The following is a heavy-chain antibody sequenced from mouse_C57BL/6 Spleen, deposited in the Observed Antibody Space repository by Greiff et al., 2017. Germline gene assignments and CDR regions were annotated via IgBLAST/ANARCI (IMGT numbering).Heavy chain of an antibody. CDR2: IDPANGNT. D-gene: IGHD6-1*01. CDR3: ARVKDSHEGFDD. V-gene: IGHV14-3*01. CDR1: GFNIKNTY. Sequence: VQLQQSVAELVRPGASVKLSCTASGFNIKNTYMHWVKQRPEQGLEWIGRIDPANGNTKYDPKFQGKATITADTSSNTAYLQRSSLTSEYTAIYYCARVKDSHEGFDDWGQGTTLTVSS. J-gene: IGHJ2*01.